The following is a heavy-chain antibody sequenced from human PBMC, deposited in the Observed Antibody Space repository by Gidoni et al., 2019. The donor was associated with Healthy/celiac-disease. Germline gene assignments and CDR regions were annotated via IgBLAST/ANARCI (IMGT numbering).Heavy chain of an antibody. CDR3: AKSWGAFDI. CDR1: GFTFSSYA. CDR2: ISGSGGST. V-gene: IGHV3-23*01. D-gene: IGHD6-13*01. Sequence: EVQLLESSGGLVMPGGSLRRFWADSGFTFSSYAMSLVRQAPGKGLEWVSAISGSGGSTYYADSVKGRFTISRDNSKNTLYLQMNSLRAEDTAVYYCAKSWGAFDIWGQGTMVTVSS. J-gene: IGHJ3*02.